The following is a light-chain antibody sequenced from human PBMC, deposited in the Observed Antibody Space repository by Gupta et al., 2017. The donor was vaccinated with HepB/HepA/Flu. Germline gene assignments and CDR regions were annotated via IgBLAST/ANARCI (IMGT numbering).Light chain of an antibody. J-gene: IGLJ2*01. CDR2: EVS. V-gene: IGLV2-8*01. CDR3: YSHAGNKKVV. CDR1: NSDVGGYNY. Sequence: SALTQPPSASGSPGQSVTISCTGTNSDVGGYNYVSWYQQHPGKAPNLLVYEVSQRPAGAADGFSDSKSGNTASLTVSGRQEEDEADYYCYSHAGNKKVVFGGGTKLTVL.